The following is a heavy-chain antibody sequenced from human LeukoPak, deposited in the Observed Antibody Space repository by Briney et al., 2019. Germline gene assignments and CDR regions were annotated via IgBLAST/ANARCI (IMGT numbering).Heavy chain of an antibody. D-gene: IGHD3-10*01. CDR1: GYTFTSYY. CDR3: ASEPTRARWFGESDTNIHFDY. V-gene: IGHV1-46*01. Sequence: ASVNVSCKASGYTFTSYYMHWVRQAPGQGLEWMGIINPSGGSTSYAQKLQGRVTMIRDMSTSTVYMELSSLRSEDTAVYYCASEPTRARWFGESDTNIHFDYWGQGTLVTVSS. CDR2: INPSGGST. J-gene: IGHJ4*01.